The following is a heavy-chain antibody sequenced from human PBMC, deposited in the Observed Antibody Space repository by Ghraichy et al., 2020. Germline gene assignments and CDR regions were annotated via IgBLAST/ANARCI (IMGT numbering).Heavy chain of an antibody. CDR3: ARRHGIQTTGTPSYYYGMDV. CDR2: IYYIVST. D-gene: IGHD1-1*01. CDR1: GGSINSNSYY. Sequence: SETLSLTCTVSGGSINSNSYYWVWIRQPPGKGLDWIVSIYYIVSTYYNPSVKSRVIISVDTSKNQFSLKLSSGTAADTAVYYCARRHGIQTTGTPSYYYGMDVWGQGTTVIVSS. J-gene: IGHJ6*02. V-gene: IGHV4-39*01.